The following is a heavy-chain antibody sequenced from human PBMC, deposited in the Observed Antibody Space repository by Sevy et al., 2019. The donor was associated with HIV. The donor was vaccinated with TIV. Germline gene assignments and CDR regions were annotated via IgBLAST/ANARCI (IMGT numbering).Heavy chain of an antibody. V-gene: IGHV1-24*01. CDR3: STTKDYYESSGSPFDS. J-gene: IGHJ4*02. D-gene: IGHD3-22*01. CDR1: GYTLTKLA. CDR2: FDPEYDET. Sequence: ASVKVSCRVSGYTLTKLAMHWVRQAPGKGLEWMGSFDPEYDETIYAQKFQGGVMMTEDTSTDTAYMELSSLRSEDTAVYYCSTTKDYYESSGSPFDSWGQGTLVTVSS.